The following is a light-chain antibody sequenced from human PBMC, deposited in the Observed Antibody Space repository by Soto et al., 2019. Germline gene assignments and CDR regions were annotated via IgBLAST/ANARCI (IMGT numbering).Light chain of an antibody. CDR3: QQSYSIPYT. Sequence: DIQMTQSPSSLSASVGDRVTITCRASQSISSYLNWYQQKPGKAPKLLIYAASSLQSGVPSRFSGSGSGTGFTLTISSLQPEDFATYYCQQSYSIPYTFGQGTKVDIK. V-gene: IGKV1-39*01. CDR2: AAS. CDR1: QSISSY. J-gene: IGKJ2*01.